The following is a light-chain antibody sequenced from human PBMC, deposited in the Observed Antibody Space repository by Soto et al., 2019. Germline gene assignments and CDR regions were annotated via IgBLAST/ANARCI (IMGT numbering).Light chain of an antibody. CDR1: QSASSY. V-gene: IGKV3-11*01. Sequence: EIVLTQSPATLSLSPGERATLSCRASQSASSYLAWYQQKPGQAPRLLIYEAANRATGIPARFSGSASGTDFPLTSSSLEPEAWAVYYCQQRSNWPLTFGGGTKVEIK. CDR2: EAA. J-gene: IGKJ4*01. CDR3: QQRSNWPLT.